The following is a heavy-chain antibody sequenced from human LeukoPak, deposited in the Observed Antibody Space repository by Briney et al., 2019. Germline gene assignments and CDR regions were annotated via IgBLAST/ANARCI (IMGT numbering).Heavy chain of an antibody. CDR1: GFTFSSYS. J-gene: IGHJ6*03. D-gene: IGHD3-3*01. CDR2: ISSSSSYI. Sequence: PGGSLRLSCAASGFTFSSYSMNWVRQAPGKGLEWVSSISSSSSYIYYADSVKGRFTISRDNAKNSLYLQMNSLRAEDTAVYYCASTATVRFLEWLPQMARVYYCYYMDVWGKGTTVTVSS. CDR3: ASTATVRFLEWLPQMARVYYCYYMDV. V-gene: IGHV3-21*01.